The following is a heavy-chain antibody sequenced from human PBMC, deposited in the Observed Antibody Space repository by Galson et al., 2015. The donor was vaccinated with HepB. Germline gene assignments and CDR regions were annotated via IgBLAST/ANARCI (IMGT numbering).Heavy chain of an antibody. CDR3: ARGLRIVVIPAAIVGDYYYYGMDV. D-gene: IGHD2-2*02. CDR1: GGTFSNYS. V-gene: IGHV1-69*13. CDR2: IIPSFGTA. J-gene: IGHJ6*02. Sequence: SVKVSCKASGGTFSNYSISWVRQAPGQGLEWMGGIIPSFGTANYAQKFQDRVTITADESTSTAYMEVSSLRSEDTAVYYCARGLRIVVIPAAIVGDYYYYGMDVWGQGTTVTVSS.